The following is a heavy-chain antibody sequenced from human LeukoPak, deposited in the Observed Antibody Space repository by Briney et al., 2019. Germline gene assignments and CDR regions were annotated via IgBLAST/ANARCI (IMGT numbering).Heavy chain of an antibody. CDR1: GYTFTSHD. CDR3: ARGSSSSWYV. D-gene: IGHD6-13*01. J-gene: IGHJ4*02. V-gene: IGHV1-18*01. Sequence: ASVKVSCKASGYTFTSHDISWVRQAPGQGLEWMGWIGPHNGNTNYAQKLQGRDTMTTDTSTSTAYMELRSLTSDDTAVYYCARGSSSSWYVWGQGTLVTVSS. CDR2: IGPHNGNT.